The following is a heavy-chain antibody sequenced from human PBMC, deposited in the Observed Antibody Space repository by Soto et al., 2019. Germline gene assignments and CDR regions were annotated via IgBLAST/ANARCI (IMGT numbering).Heavy chain of an antibody. Sequence: PGGTLRLSCVASGFAFSNYAMSWVRQAPGQGLEWVSTLSGSGAIKFYSGSVKGRWSFSRCNSKNTLSLQLSRLRAVDTAVYYCATRMTPLAPYYYYYNMVVWGEGTTVTGSS. CDR2: LSGSGAIK. D-gene: IGHD1-1*01. CDR3: ATRMTPLAPYYYYYNMVV. CDR1: GFAFSNYA. J-gene: IGHJ6*04. V-gene: IGHV3-23*01.